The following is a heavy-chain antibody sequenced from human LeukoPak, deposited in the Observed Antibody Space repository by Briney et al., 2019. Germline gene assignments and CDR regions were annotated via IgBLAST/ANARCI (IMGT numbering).Heavy chain of an antibody. V-gene: IGHV4-61*08. CDR1: SGSISSGVYY. Sequence: PSQTLSLTCPVSSGSISSGVYYWSWIRQPPGKGLEWIGFIYYSGSTNHNPSLRSRVSISVDTSKNQFSLKLSSVTAADTAVYYCARHSGEVYYFDYWGQGTLVTVSS. CDR2: IYYSGST. D-gene: IGHD3-10*01. J-gene: IGHJ4*02. CDR3: ARHSGEVYYFDY.